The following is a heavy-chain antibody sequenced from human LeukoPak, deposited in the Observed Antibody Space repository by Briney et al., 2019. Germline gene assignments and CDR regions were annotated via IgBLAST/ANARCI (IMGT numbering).Heavy chain of an antibody. V-gene: IGHV3-53*01. CDR1: GFTVSTNY. CDR3: ATVGATRVYYFDY. J-gene: IGHJ4*02. D-gene: IGHD5-12*01. Sequence: GGSLRLSCAASGFTVSTNYISWVRQAPGKGLEWVSVIYSGGSTYYAGSVKGRFTISRDNSKNTLYLQMNSLRAEDTAIYYCATVGATRVYYFDYWGQGTLVTVSS. CDR2: IYSGGST.